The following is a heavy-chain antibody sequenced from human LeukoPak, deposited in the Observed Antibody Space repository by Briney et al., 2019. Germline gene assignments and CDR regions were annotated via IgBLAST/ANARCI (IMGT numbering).Heavy chain of an antibody. Sequence: GGSLRLSCAASGFTFSSYWMHRVRQAPGKGLVWVSRINSDGSSTSYADSVKGRFTISRDNAKNTLYLQMNSLRAEDTAVYYCARDLNYDFWSGNIDYWGQGTLVTVSS. CDR3: ARDLNYDFWSGNIDY. CDR2: INSDGSST. D-gene: IGHD3-3*01. CDR1: GFTFSSYW. J-gene: IGHJ4*02. V-gene: IGHV3-74*01.